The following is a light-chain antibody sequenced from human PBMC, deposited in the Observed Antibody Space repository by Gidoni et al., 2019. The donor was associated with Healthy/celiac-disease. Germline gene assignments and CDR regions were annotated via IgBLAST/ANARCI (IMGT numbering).Light chain of an antibody. CDR2: EAS. CDR1: QRVSSY. V-gene: IGKV3-11*01. CDR3: QQRSNWPPVT. Sequence: EIVLTQSPATLSLSPGARATLSCRASQRVSSYLAWYQQKPGQAPRLLIYEASNRATGIPARFSGSGSGTDFTLTISSLEPEDVAVYYCQQRSNWPPVTFGQGTRLEIK. J-gene: IGKJ5*01.